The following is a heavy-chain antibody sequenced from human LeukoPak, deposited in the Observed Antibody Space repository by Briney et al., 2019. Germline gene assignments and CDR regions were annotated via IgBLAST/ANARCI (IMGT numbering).Heavy chain of an antibody. V-gene: IGHV4-28*01. Sequence: SETLSLTCAVSGYSISSNHWWGWIRPPPGKGLEWIGYVFYAGSTYYNPSLKSRVTMSVDTSKNQFSLRLSSVTAVDTAVYYCARIGPILGAAWVDYWGQGTLVSVSS. D-gene: IGHD3-3*02. CDR3: ARIGPILGAAWVDY. CDR1: GYSISSNHW. J-gene: IGHJ4*02. CDR2: VFYAGST.